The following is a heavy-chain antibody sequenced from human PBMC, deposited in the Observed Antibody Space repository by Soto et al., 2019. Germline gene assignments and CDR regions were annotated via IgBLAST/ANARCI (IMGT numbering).Heavy chain of an antibody. V-gene: IGHV3-30*18. CDR2: TSYDGNNE. Sequence: GGSLRLSCSASGFTFSSYDMHWVRQGPGKGLEWVALTSYDGNNEYYTDSVKGRFTISRDNSKNTLFLQMNSPRPEDTAVYYCAKDKGVFNWATSYFDYWGQGALVTVSS. CDR1: GFTFSSYD. J-gene: IGHJ4*02. CDR3: AKDKGVFNWATSYFDY. D-gene: IGHD1-1*01.